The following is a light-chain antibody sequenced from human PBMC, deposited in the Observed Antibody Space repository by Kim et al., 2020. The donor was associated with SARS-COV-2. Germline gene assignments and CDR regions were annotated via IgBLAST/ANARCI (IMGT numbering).Light chain of an antibody. J-gene: IGKJ2*01. Sequence: EIVLTQFPGTLSLSPGERATLSCRASQSVSSSYLAWYQQKPGKAPRLLIYGASSRATGIPDRFSGSGSGTDFTLTISRLEPEDFAVYYCQQYGSTPRTFGEGTKLEI. CDR1: QSVSSSY. CDR2: GAS. V-gene: IGKV3-20*01. CDR3: QQYGSTPRT.